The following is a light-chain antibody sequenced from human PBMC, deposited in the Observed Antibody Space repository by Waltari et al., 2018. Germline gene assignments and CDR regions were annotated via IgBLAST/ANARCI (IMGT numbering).Light chain of an antibody. V-gene: IGKV3-11*01. CDR1: QSVGSY. CDR2: DTS. Sequence: EIVLTQSPATLSLSPGDRATLPCRASQSVGSYLAWYQQKPGQTPRLLIYDTSTRATGIPNRFSGSGSGTVFTLTISSLEPEDFAVYYCQQRSNWPLTFGGGTKVEV. CDR3: QQRSNWPLT. J-gene: IGKJ4*01.